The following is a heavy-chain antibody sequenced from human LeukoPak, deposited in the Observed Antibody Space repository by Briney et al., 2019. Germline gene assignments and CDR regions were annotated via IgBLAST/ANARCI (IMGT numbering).Heavy chain of an antibody. D-gene: IGHD6-13*01. CDR3: ARVIRAAPGKGYFDY. V-gene: IGHV3-23*01. CDR2: ISGSGGGT. CDR1: GFIFSTYA. Sequence: GGSLRLSCAPSGFIFSTYALSWVRQAPGKGLEWASSISGSGGGTYHADSVEGRFTISRDSSKNTLYLQMNSLRAEDTAIYYCARVIRAAPGKGYFDYWGQGTLVTVSS. J-gene: IGHJ4*02.